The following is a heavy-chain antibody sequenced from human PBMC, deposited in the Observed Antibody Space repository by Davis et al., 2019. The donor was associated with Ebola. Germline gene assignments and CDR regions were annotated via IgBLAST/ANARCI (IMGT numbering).Heavy chain of an antibody. Sequence: AASVKVSCKASGYTFTGYYMHWVRQAPGQGLEWMGRINPNSGGTNYAQKFQGRVTMTRDTSISTAYMELSRLRSDDTAVYYCARGGLTYYYGSGSYGYWGQGTLVTVSS. CDR1: GYTFTGYY. CDR3: ARGGLTYYYGSGSYGY. D-gene: IGHD3-10*01. V-gene: IGHV1-2*06. J-gene: IGHJ4*02. CDR2: INPNSGGT.